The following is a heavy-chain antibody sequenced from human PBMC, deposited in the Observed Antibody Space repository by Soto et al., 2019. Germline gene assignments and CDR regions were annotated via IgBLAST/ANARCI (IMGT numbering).Heavy chain of an antibody. J-gene: IGHJ4*02. CDR1: GGSISGYY. D-gene: IGHD2-8*01. CDR2: VYTSGNA. CDR3: ARSPPGCLSFDY. V-gene: IGHV4-4*07. Sequence: QVQLQESGPGLVKPSETLSLTCSVSGGSISGYYWSWIRQPAGKGLEWIGRVYTSGNANYNPSLKSRVTLSVDTSKNQFSLELSSVTAADTAVYYCARSPPGCLSFDYWGRGTLVTVSS.